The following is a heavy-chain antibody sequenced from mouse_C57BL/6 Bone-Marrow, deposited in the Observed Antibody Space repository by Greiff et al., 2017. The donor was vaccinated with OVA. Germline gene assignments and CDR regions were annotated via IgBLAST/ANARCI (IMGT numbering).Heavy chain of an antibody. Sequence: EVHLVESGEGLVKPGGSLKLSCAASGFTFSSYAMSWVRQTPEKRLEWVAYISSGGDYIYYADTVKGRFTISRDNARNTLYLQMSSLKSEDTAMYYCTRDNYSNYVSFDVWGTGTTVTVSS. CDR1: GFTFSSYA. D-gene: IGHD2-5*01. CDR2: ISSGGDYI. CDR3: TRDNYSNYVSFDV. V-gene: IGHV5-9-1*02. J-gene: IGHJ1*03.